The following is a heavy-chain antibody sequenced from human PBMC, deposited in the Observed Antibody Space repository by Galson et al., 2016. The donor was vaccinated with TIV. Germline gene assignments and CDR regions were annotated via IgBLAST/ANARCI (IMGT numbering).Heavy chain of an antibody. D-gene: IGHD5-18*01. CDR2: INPNGDDT. J-gene: IGHJ6*02. V-gene: IGHV1-2*02. CDR1: GYPFTAYY. Sequence: SVKVSCKASGYPFTAYYIHWVRQAPGQGPEWMGWINPNGDDTNYAQRFQGRVSMTRDTSISTAYMELSRLRSDDTAVFFCARGFNYGFDFYYGMDVWGQETTVTVSS. CDR3: ARGFNYGFDFYYGMDV.